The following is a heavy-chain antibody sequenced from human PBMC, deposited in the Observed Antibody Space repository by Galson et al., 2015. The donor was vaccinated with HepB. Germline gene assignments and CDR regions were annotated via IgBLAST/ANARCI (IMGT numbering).Heavy chain of an antibody. CDR3: AGESIAAAGSYWYFDL. V-gene: IGHV3-7*01. Sequence: SLRLSCAASGFTFSSYWMSWARQAPGKGLEWVANIKQDGSEKYYVDSVKGRFTISRDNAKNSLYLQMNSLRAEDTAVYYCAGESIAAAGSYWYFDLWGRGTLVTVSS. D-gene: IGHD6-13*01. J-gene: IGHJ2*01. CDR2: IKQDGSEK. CDR1: GFTFSSYW.